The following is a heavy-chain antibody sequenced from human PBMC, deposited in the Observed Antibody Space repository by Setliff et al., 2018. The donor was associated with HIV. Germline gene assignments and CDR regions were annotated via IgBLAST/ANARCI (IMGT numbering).Heavy chain of an antibody. V-gene: IGHV4-39*01. CDR3: ASYRKAERWLQLGGNFDY. J-gene: IGHJ4*02. CDR2: IYYSGST. Sequence: PSETLSLTCTVSGGSISSSSCDWGWIRQPPGKGLEWIGSIYYSGSTYYNPPLKSRVTISVDTSKNQFSLKLSSVTAADTAVYYCASYRKAERWLQLGGNFDYWGQGTLVTVSS. CDR1: GGSISSSSCD. D-gene: IGHD5-12*01.